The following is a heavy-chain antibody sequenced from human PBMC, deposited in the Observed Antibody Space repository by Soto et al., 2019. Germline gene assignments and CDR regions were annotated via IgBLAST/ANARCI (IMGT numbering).Heavy chain of an antibody. D-gene: IGHD2-15*01. J-gene: IGHJ5*02. CDR1: GGTFRSYA. CDR2: IIPIFGTA. CDR3: ARDCSAGSCYHNWFDP. V-gene: IGHV1-69*13. Sequence: SVKVSCKASGGTFRSYAISCVRQAPGQGLEWMGGIIPIFGTANYAQKFQGRATITADESTSTAYMELNSLRSEDTAVYYCARDCSAGSCYHNWFDPWGQGTLVTVSS.